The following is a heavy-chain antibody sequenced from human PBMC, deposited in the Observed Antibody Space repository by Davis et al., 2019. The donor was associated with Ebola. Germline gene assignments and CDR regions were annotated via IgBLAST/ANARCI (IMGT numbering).Heavy chain of an antibody. V-gene: IGHV3-9*01. CDR3: TRDKSERYFYYFDH. Sequence: SLKISCAASGFTFDACAMHWVRQRPGKGLEWVAGISWNRGSVDYADSVKGRFTISSDNAKNSLHLQMNSLRPEDTAVYYCTRDKSERYFYYFDHWGQGTLVTVSS. CDR2: ISWNRGSV. CDR1: GFTFDACA. D-gene: IGHD3-9*01. J-gene: IGHJ4*02.